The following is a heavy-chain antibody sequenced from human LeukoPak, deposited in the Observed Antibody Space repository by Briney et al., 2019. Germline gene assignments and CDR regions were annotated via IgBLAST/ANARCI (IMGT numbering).Heavy chain of an antibody. CDR3: ARKSAAAGTPYFQH. CDR2: IYHSGST. V-gene: IGHV4-4*02. CDR1: GGSISSSNW. D-gene: IGHD6-13*01. J-gene: IGHJ1*01. Sequence: SGTLSLTCAVSGGSISSSNWWSWVRQPPGKGLEWIGEIYHSGSTNYNPSLKSRVTISVDKSKNQFSLKLSSVAAADTAVYYCARKSAAAGTPYFQHWGQGTLVTVSS.